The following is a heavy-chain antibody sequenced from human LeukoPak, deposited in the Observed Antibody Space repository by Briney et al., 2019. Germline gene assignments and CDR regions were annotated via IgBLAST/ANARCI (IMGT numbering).Heavy chain of an antibody. Sequence: ASVTVSCKASGYTFTSYGISWVRQAPGQGLEWMGWISAYNGNTNYAQKLQGRVTMTTDTSTSTAYMELRSLRSDDTAVYYCARHCSSTSCYDHNDYWGQGTLVTVSS. V-gene: IGHV1-18*01. CDR1: GYTFTSYG. CDR2: ISAYNGNT. CDR3: ARHCSSTSCYDHNDY. D-gene: IGHD2-2*01. J-gene: IGHJ4*02.